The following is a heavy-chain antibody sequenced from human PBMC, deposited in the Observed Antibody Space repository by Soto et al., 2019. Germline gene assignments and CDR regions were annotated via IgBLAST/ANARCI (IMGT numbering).Heavy chain of an antibody. CDR3: ARDPFDYDSDIVPPPSRGFDY. J-gene: IGHJ4*02. CDR2: IYYSGST. D-gene: IGHD3-22*01. V-gene: IGHV4-59*02. Sequence: SETPSLSCTVCGGSVCSYYWGGTRQHPGKGLEWIGYIYYSGSTNYNPSLKSRVTISVDTSKNQFSLKLTSVTAADTAVYYCARDPFDYDSDIVPPPSRGFDYWGQGTLVTVSS. CDR1: GGSVCSYY.